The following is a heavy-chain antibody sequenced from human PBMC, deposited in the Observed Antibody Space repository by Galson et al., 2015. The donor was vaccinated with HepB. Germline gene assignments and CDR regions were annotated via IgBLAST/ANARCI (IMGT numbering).Heavy chain of an antibody. Sequence: QSGAEVKKPGESLRISCKASGYMFSRFWVSWVRQVPGKGLEWMGGIDPRDSYSKISPSFEGHISLSADKSLATAYLQWTSVRASDAATYYCTTQAESGRDSDYWGQGTPVTVSS. J-gene: IGHJ4*02. V-gene: IGHV5-10-1*01. D-gene: IGHD1-1*01. CDR3: TTQAESGRDSDY. CDR1: GYMFSRFW. CDR2: IDPRDSYS.